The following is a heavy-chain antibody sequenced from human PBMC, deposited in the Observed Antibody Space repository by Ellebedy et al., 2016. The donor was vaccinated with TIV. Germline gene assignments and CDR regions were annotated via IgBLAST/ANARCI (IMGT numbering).Heavy chain of an antibody. V-gene: IGHV3-11*03. J-gene: IGHJ6*02. CDR2: ISNSSDYT. CDR3: ARGDFYYGMDV. CDR1: GFTFSDYY. Sequence: GESLKISXAASGFTFSDYYMSWIRQAPGKGLEWISYISNSSDYTNYADSVKGRFSISRDNSKNTVYLQMNSLKVEDTAVYFCARGDFYYGMDVWGLGTTVSVSS. D-gene: IGHD1-26*01.